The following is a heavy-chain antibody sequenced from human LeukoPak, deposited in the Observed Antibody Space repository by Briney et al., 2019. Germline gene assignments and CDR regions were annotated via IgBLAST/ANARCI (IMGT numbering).Heavy chain of an antibody. CDR2: ISSNGGST. V-gene: IGHV3-64D*06. CDR3: VKDRIEGRSGWYYFDY. Sequence: GGSLRLSCSASGSTFSSYAMHWVRQAPGKGLEYVSAISSNGGSTYYADSVKGRFTISRDNSKNTLYLQMSSLRAEDTAEYYCVKDRIEGRSGWYYFDYWGQGTLVTVSS. CDR1: GSTFSSYA. J-gene: IGHJ4*02. D-gene: IGHD6-19*01.